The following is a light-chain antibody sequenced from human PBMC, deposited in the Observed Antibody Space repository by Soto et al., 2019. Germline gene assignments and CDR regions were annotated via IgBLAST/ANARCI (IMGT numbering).Light chain of an antibody. V-gene: IGKV1-5*01. CDR1: QGISSW. CDR3: QQYNGYRWT. J-gene: IGKJ1*01. Sequence: DIQMTQSPSTLAASVGDRVTITCRASQGISSWLAWYQQKPGKAPKLLIYDASSLESGVPSRFSGSGSGTEFTLTISSLQPDDFATYYCQQYNGYRWTFGQGTKVDIK. CDR2: DAS.